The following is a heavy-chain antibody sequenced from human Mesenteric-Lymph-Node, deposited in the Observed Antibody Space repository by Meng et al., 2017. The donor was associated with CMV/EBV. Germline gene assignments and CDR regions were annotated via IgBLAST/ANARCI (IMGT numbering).Heavy chain of an antibody. CDR3: ARDGGEGSSWYPHLYYFDY. D-gene: IGHD6-13*01. CDR1: TFTGYY. Sequence: TFTGYYMHWVRQAPGQGLEWMGWINPNSGGTNYAQKFQGRVTMTRDTSISTAYMELSRLRSDDTAVYYCARDGGEGSSWYPHLYYFDYWGQGTLVTVSS. V-gene: IGHV1-2*02. CDR2: INPNSGGT. J-gene: IGHJ4*02.